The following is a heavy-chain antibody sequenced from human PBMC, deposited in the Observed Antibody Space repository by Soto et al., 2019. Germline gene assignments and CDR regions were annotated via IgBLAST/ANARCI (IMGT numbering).Heavy chain of an antibody. CDR1: GFSLSSYGMG. D-gene: IGHD4-17*01. J-gene: IGHJ4*02. CDR2: IYWDDDK. Sequence: QITLKESGPTLVRPAQTLTLTCGFSGFSLSSYGMGVAWIRQPPGKALEWLALIYWDDDKRYSPSLKDRLAISKDTSSNQVVLTITNMDPGDTATYFCALAGDYDLLTFDHWGPGTLVTVSS. V-gene: IGHV2-5*02. CDR3: ALAGDYDLLTFDH.